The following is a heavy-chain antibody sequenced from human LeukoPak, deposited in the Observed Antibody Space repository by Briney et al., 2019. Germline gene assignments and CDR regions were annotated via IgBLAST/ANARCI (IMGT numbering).Heavy chain of an antibody. CDR3: ARRTRITIFGNPLRLNWFDP. V-gene: IGHV4-34*01. J-gene: IGHJ5*02. CDR1: GGSFSGYY. Sequence: PSETLSLTCAVYGGSFSGYYWSWIRQPPGKGLEWIGEINHSGSTNYNPSLKSRVTISVDTSKNQFSLKLSSVTAADTAVYYCARRTRITIFGNPLRLNWFDPWGQGTLVTVSS. D-gene: IGHD3-3*01. CDR2: INHSGST.